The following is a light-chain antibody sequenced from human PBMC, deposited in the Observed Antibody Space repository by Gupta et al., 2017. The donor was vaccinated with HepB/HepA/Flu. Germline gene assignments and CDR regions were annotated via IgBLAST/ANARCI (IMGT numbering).Light chain of an antibody. Sequence: EIVLTQSPATLSLSPGERATLSCSASQSVSSYLAWYQQKLGQAPRLLIYDASNRATGSPARFSGSGYGKDGTFTISSLEPEEFGGYYCEQRSNWHQESCIFGQGTKLEIK. V-gene: IGKV3-11*01. CDR2: DAS. CDR1: QSVSSY. CDR3: EQRSNWHQESCI. J-gene: IGKJ2*02.